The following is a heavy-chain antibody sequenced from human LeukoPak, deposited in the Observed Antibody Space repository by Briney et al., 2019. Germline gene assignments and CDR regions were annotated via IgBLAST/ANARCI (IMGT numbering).Heavy chain of an antibody. CDR2: INHSGST. Sequence: PSQTLSLTCTVSGGSISSGGYYWSWIRQPPGKGLEWIGEINHSGSTNYNPSLKSRVTISVDTSKNQFSLKLSSVTAADTAVYYCARGVSSWYARFDYWGQGTLVTVSS. V-gene: IGHV4-30-2*01. CDR1: GGSISSGGYY. CDR3: ARGVSSWYARFDY. J-gene: IGHJ4*02. D-gene: IGHD6-13*01.